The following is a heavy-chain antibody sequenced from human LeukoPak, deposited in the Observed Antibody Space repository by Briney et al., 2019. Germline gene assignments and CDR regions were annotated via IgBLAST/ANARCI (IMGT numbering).Heavy chain of an antibody. CDR2: IYYSGST. CDR3: ARHDDGDDIFDY. J-gene: IGHJ4*02. Sequence: PSETLPLTCTVSGGSISSYYWSWIRQPPGEGLEWIGYIYYSGSTNYNPSLKSRVTISVDTSKNQFSLKLSSVTAADTAVYYCARHDDGDDIFDYWGQGTLVTVSS. CDR1: GGSISSYY. D-gene: IGHD4-17*01. V-gene: IGHV4-59*01.